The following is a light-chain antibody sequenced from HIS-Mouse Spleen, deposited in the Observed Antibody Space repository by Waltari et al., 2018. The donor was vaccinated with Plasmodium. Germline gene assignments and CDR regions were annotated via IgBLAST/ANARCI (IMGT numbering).Light chain of an antibody. CDR2: AAS. Sequence: AIRMTQSPSSFSASTGDRVTITCRASQGISSYLDWYQQKPGKPPKLLIYAASTLQSGVPSRFSGSGSGTDFTLTISCLQSEDFATYYCQQYYSYPLTFGGGTKVEIK. CDR3: QQYYSYPLT. J-gene: IGKJ4*01. V-gene: IGKV1-8*01. CDR1: QGISSY.